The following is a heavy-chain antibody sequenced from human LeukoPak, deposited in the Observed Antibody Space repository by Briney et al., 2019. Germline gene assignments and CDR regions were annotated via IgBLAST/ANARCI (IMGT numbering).Heavy chain of an antibody. V-gene: IGHV3-7*01. CDR2: IKGDESKK. CDR1: GLTFSGYW. Sequence: HTGGSLRLSCAASGLTFSGYWMTWVRQAPGKGLEWVANIKGDESKKYYVDSVKGRFTISRDNAKNSLYLQMNSLRAEDTAVYYCARDSNPRGGYDAFDFWGQGTLVTVSS. D-gene: IGHD3-10*01. CDR3: ARDSNPRGGYDAFDF. J-gene: IGHJ3*01.